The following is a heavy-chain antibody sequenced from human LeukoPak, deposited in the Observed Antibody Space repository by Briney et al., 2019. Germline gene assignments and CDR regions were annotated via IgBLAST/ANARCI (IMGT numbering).Heavy chain of an antibody. J-gene: IGHJ4*02. CDR2: ISSSSCYI. Sequence: GGSLRLSCAASGFTFSSYSMNWVRQAPGKGLEWVSSISSSSCYIYCADSVKGRFTISRDNAKNSLYLQMNSLRAEDTAVYYCARDLGYWGQGTLVPVSP. CDR3: ARDLGY. V-gene: IGHV3-21*01. D-gene: IGHD3-16*01. CDR1: GFTFSSYS.